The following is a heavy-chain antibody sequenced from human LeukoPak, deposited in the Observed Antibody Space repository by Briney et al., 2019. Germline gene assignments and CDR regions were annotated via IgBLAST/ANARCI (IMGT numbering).Heavy chain of an antibody. V-gene: IGHV4-59*12. CDR3: AREYYYDSSGYYSYFDY. CDR2: IYYSGST. J-gene: IGHJ4*02. CDR1: GGSISSYN. Sequence: SETLSLTCIVSGGSISSYNWNWIRQPPGKGLEWIGYIYYSGSTNYNPSLKSRVTISVDTSKNQFSLKLSSVTAADTAVYYCAREYYYDSSGYYSYFDYWGQGTLVTVSS. D-gene: IGHD3-22*01.